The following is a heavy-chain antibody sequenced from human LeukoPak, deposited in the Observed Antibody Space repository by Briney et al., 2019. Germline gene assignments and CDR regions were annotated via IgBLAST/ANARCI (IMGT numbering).Heavy chain of an antibody. Sequence: GGSLRLSCAVSGSTFSTYSMNWVRQAPGKGLEWVSYISGSGNTISYADSVMGRFTISRDNAKNSLYLQTNNLRAEDTAVYYCATARYCSTTSCYFSYWGQGTLVTVSS. D-gene: IGHD2-2*01. CDR1: GSTFSTYS. V-gene: IGHV3-48*04. CDR2: ISGSGNTI. CDR3: ATARYCSTTSCYFSY. J-gene: IGHJ4*02.